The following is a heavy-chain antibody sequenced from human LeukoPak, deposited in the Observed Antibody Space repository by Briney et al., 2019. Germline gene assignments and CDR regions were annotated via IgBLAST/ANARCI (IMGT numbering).Heavy chain of an antibody. CDR1: GFTFSSYS. CDR2: ISSSSSYI. D-gene: IGHD2-2*01. V-gene: IGHV3-21*01. CDR3: ARARARYCSSTSCPNCFDY. Sequence: GGSLRLSCAASGFTFSSYSMNWVRQAPGKGLEWVPSISSSSSYIYYADSVKGRFTISRDNAKNSLYLQMNSLRAEDTAVYYCARARARYCSSTSCPNCFDYWGQGTLVTVSS. J-gene: IGHJ4*02.